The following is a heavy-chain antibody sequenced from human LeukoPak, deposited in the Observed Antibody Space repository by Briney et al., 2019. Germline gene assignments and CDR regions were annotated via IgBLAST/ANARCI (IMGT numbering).Heavy chain of an antibody. V-gene: IGHV4-34*09. D-gene: IGHD2-21*02. CDR1: GGSFSGYY. CDR3: ARETSVVTAIDY. J-gene: IGHJ4*02. CDR2: INHSGST. Sequence: SETLSLTCAVYGGSFSGYYWSWIRQPPGKGLEWIGEINHSGSTNYNPSLKSRVTISVDTSKNQFSLKLSPVTAADTAVYYCARETSVVTAIDYWGQGTLVTVSS.